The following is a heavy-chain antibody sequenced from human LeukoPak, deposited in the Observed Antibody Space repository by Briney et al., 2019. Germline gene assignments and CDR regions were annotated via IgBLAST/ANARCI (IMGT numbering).Heavy chain of an antibody. CDR2: IYYSGST. Sequence: SETLSLTCTVSGGSISSYYWSWIRQPPGKGLEWIGYIYYSGSTNYSPSLKSRVTISVDTSKNQFSLKLSSVTAADTAVYYCARSVASGREDWFDPWGQGTLVTVSS. D-gene: IGHD3-10*01. V-gene: IGHV4-59*12. CDR3: ARSVASGREDWFDP. CDR1: GGSISSYY. J-gene: IGHJ5*02.